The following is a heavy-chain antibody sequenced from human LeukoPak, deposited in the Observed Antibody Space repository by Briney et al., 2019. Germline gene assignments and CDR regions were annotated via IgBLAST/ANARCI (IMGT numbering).Heavy chain of an antibody. V-gene: IGHV3-23*01. CDR2: ISGSGGST. D-gene: IGHD6-25*01. CDR3: AKDPNYSSGWYFDY. Sequence: SGGSLRLSCAASGFTFSSYAMSWVRQAPGKGLEWVSAISGSGGSTYYADSVKGRFTISRDNSKNTLYLQMNSLRAEDTAVYYCAKDPNYSSGWYFDYWGQXTLVTVSS. J-gene: IGHJ4*02. CDR1: GFTFSSYA.